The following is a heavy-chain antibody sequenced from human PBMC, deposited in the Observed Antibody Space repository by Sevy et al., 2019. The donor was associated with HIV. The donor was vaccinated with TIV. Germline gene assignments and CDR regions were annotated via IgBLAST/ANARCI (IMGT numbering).Heavy chain of an antibody. D-gene: IGHD6-19*01. CDR2: ISSSSDSSRTL. CDR1: GFTFSSYS. V-gene: IGHV3-48*01. J-gene: IGHJ4*01. Sequence: GGSLRLSCVASGFTFSSYSMNWVRQAPGKGLEWVSYISSSSDSSRTLYYADSVKGGFSISRDNAKNSVHLQITSLRVEDTAVYYCARPDLSGWYVDFWGHGTLVTVSS. CDR3: ARPDLSGWYVDF.